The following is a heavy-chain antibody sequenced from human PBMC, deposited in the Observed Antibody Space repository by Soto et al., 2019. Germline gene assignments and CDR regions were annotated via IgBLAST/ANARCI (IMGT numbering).Heavy chain of an antibody. J-gene: IGHJ4*02. CDR2: ISAYNGNT. V-gene: IGHV1-18*01. Sequence: ASVKVSCSASGYTVTSYGSTGVLQAPGQGLEWMGWISAYNGNTNYAQKLQGRVTMTTDTSTSTAYMELRSLRSDDTAVYYCARELPAAGHTDYRGQGTLVPVS. CDR1: GYTVTSYG. D-gene: IGHD6-13*01. CDR3: ARELPAAGHTDY.